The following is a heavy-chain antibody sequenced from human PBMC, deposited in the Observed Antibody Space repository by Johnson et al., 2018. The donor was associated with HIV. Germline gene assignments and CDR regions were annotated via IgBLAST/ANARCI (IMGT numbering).Heavy chain of an antibody. CDR1: GFTFRSYW. CDR3: ARAINDAFDI. J-gene: IGHJ3*02. V-gene: IGHV3-7*01. CDR2: IKQDGSEK. Sequence: MQLVESGGGLVQPGGSLRLSCAVSGFTFRSYWMTWVRQAPGKGLEWVTNIKQDGSEKYYVDSVKGRFTISRDNAKNSLYLQMNSLRAEDTAVYFCARAINDAFDIWGQGTMVTVSP.